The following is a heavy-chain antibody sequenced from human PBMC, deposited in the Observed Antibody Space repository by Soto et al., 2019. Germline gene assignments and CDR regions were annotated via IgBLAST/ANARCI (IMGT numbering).Heavy chain of an antibody. CDR3: ARETVGTIDR. CDR1: GGSISSVGYY. CDR2: IYNSGST. V-gene: IGHV4-31*03. J-gene: IGHJ5*02. D-gene: IGHD5-12*01. Sequence: QVQLQESGPGLVKPSQTLSLTCTVSGGSISSVGYYWSWIRQHPGKGLEWIGYIYNSGSTHYNPSLKRRITMSVDTSKNQFSLKLSSVTVADKAVYFCARETVGTIDRWGQGTLVTVSS.